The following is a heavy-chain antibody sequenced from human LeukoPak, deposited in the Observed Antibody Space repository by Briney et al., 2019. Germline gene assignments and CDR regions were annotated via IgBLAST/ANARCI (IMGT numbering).Heavy chain of an antibody. J-gene: IGHJ4*02. D-gene: IGHD3-10*01. CDR1: GYTFTSYY. CDR2: INPSGGST. Sequence: ASVKVSCKASGYTFTSYYMHWVRQAPGQGLEWMGIINPSGGSTSYAQKFQGRVTMTRDKSISTAYLQWSSLKASDTAMYYCARHVGDYWGQGTLVTVSS. CDR3: ARHVGDY. V-gene: IGHV1-46*01.